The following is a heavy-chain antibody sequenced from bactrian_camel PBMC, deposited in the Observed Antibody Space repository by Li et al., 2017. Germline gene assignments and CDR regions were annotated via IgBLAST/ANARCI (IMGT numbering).Heavy chain of an antibody. CDR2: IDSDGST. CDR3: VRGANWYYDY. D-gene: IGHD7*01. Sequence: DVQLVESGGGSVQAGGSLRLSCKITGYTKTWFRMGWFRQAPGKKREGVAAIDSDGSTSYPSRVKGRFTISKDNARNTLYLQMNSLKPDDTAVYYCVRGANWYYDYWGQGTQVTVS. J-gene: IGHJ4*01. V-gene: IGHV3S42*01. CDR1: GYTKTWFR.